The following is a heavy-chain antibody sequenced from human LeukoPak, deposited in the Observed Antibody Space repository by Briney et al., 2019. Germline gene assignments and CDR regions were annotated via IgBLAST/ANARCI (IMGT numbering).Heavy chain of an antibody. J-gene: IGHJ6*03. CDR1: GFTFDDYG. CDR2: INWNGGST. V-gene: IGHV3-20*04. Sequence: GGSLRLSCAASGFTFDDYGMSWVRQAPGKGLEWVSGINWNGGSTGYADSVKGRLTISRDNAKNSLYLQMNSLRAEDTALYYCARARGRAYSSGWYGAYYYYYYMDVWGKGTTVTVSS. D-gene: IGHD6-19*01. CDR3: ARARGRAYSSGWYGAYYYYYYMDV.